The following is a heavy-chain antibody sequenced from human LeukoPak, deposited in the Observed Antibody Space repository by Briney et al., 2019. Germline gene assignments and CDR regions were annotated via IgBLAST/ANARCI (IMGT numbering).Heavy chain of an antibody. CDR2: MNPNSGNT. CDR3: ARGLSIAAAGSFDY. J-gene: IGHJ4*02. V-gene: IGHV1-8*03. CDR1: GGTFTSYD. D-gene: IGHD6-13*01. Sequence: ASVKVSCKASGGTFTSYDINWVRQATGQGLEWMGWMNPNSGNTGYAQKFQGRVTITRNTSISTAYMELSSLRSEDTAAYYCARGLSIAAAGSFDYWGQGTLVTVSS.